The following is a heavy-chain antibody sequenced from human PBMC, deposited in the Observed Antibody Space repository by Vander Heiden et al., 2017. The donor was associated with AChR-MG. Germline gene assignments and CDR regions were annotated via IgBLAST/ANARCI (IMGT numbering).Heavy chain of an antibody. D-gene: IGHD2-8*01. V-gene: IGHV4-59*01. CDR1: EDSIRGSIIRSY. CDR3: ASCSQSPNGVCYTGFDS. J-gene: IGHJ4*02. CDR2: IYYSGRT. Sequence: QVQLPESGPGLVKPSETLSLTCTVSEDSIRGSIIRSYWTWIRPPPGKGLEWIGYIYYSGRTKSNPSLKSRVTISVDTSKNQFSLRLSSSVTAADTAVYYCASCSQSPNGVCYTGFDSWGQGTLVTVSS.